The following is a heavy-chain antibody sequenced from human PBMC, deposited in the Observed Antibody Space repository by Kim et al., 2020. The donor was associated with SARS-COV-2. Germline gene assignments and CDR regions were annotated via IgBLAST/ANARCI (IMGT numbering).Heavy chain of an antibody. CDR1: GFTFSSYA. D-gene: IGHD5-18*01. Sequence: GGSLRLSCAASGFTFSSYAMHWVRQAPGKGLGWVAVISYDGSNKYYADSVKGRFTISRDNSKNTLYLQMNSLRAEDTAVYYCARGQGGYSYGYFDYWGQGTLVTVSS. CDR3: ARGQGGYSYGYFDY. V-gene: IGHV3-30*04. J-gene: IGHJ4*02. CDR2: ISYDGSNK.